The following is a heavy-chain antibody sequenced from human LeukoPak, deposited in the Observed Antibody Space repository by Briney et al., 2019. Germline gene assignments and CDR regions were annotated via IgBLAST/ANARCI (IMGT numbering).Heavy chain of an antibody. Sequence: GGSLRLSCAASGFTFSTFWMHWVRQAPGEGPVWVSRINNDRSTTNYADSVKGRFTISSDNAKNTLYLQMNSLTGDDTAVYYCATAGQYRFDNWGQGTLVTVSS. V-gene: IGHV3-74*01. CDR3: ATAGQYRFDN. CDR1: GFTFSTFW. CDR2: INNDRSTT. J-gene: IGHJ5*02. D-gene: IGHD6-19*01.